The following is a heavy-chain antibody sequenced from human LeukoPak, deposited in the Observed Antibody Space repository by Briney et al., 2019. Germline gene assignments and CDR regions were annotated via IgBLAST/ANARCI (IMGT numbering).Heavy chain of an antibody. CDR1: GFTFSSYG. V-gene: IGHV3-30*18. D-gene: IGHD6-13*01. CDR2: ISYDGSNK. Sequence: GRSLRLSCAASGFTFSSYGMHWVRQAPGKGLEWVAVISYDGSNKYYADSVKGRFTISRDNSKNTLYLQMNSLRAEDTAVHYCAKILGGSSWYRAWVGYYYGMDVWGQGTTVTVSS. CDR3: AKILGGSSWYRAWVGYYYGMDV. J-gene: IGHJ6*02.